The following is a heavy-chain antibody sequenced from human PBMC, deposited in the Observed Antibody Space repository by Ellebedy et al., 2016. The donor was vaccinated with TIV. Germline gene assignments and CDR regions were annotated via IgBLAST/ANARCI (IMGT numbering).Heavy chain of an antibody. Sequence: ASVKVSCXASGYTFTSYAMHWVRQAPGQRLEWMGWINAGNGNTKYSQKFQGRVTITRDTSASTAYMELSSLRSEDTAVYYCARFVLLTTVTTPFYYYGMDVWGQGTTVTVSS. CDR2: INAGNGNT. V-gene: IGHV1-3*01. J-gene: IGHJ6*02. CDR1: GYTFTSYA. CDR3: ARFVLLTTVTTPFYYYGMDV. D-gene: IGHD4-17*01.